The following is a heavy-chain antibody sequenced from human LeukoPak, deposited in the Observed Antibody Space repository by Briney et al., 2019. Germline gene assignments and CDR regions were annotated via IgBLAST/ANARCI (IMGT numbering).Heavy chain of an antibody. V-gene: IGHV4-61*01. CDR1: GGSVSSGSYY. J-gene: IGHJ3*02. CDR3: ARDRGSADAFDI. Sequence: PSETLSLTCTVSGGSVSSGSYYWSWIRQPPGKGLEWIGYIYYSGSTNYNPSLKSRVTISLDTSKNQFSLKLSSVTAADTAVYYCARDRGSADAFDIWGQGTMVTVSS. CDR2: IYYSGST. D-gene: IGHD1-26*01.